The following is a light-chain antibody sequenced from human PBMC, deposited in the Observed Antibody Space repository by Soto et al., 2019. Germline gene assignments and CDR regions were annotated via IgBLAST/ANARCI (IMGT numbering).Light chain of an antibody. CDR1: QSVSSNY. V-gene: IGKV3-20*01. Sequence: EFVWTQSPGTLSFSPGETATLSCSASQSVSSNYLAWYQQKPGQAPRLIIYGASSGATGIPDRFSGSGSGTDFTLTINRLEPEDFALYYCQQYGDSPLTFGGGTKV. CDR3: QQYGDSPLT. CDR2: GAS. J-gene: IGKJ4*01.